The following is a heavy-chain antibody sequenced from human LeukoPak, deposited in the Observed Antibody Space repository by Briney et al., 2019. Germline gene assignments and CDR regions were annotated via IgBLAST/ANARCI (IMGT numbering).Heavy chain of an antibody. D-gene: IGHD2-2*01. CDR1: GGSISSYY. CDR2: IYTSGST. CDR3: AREAYCSSTSCYDY. Sequence: ASETLSHTCTVSGGSISSYYWSWIRQPAGKGLEWIGRIYTSGSTNYNPSLKSRVTMSVDTSKNQFSLKLSSVTAADTAVYYCAREAYCSSTSCYDYWGQGTLVTVSS. J-gene: IGHJ4*02. V-gene: IGHV4-4*07.